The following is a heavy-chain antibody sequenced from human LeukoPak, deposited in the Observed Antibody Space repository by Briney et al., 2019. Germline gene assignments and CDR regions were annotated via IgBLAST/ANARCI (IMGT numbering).Heavy chain of an antibody. CDR1: GFTFSDYH. CDR3: ARERTTIVSGTTIGAY. J-gene: IGHJ4*02. D-gene: IGHD4-11*01. V-gene: IGHV3-11*04. Sequence: GGSLRLSCAASGFTFSDYHMSWVRQAPGKGLEWVSYISSSGSTIYYADSVKGRFTISRDNAKWSLFLQMNSLRADDTAVYYCARERTTIVSGTTIGAYWGQGTQVTVYS. CDR2: ISSSGSTI.